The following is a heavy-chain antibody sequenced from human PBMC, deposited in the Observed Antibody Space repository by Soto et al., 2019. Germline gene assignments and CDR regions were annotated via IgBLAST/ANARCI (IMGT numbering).Heavy chain of an antibody. Sequence: QVQLVQSGAEVKKPGASVKVSCKASGYTFTSYGISWVRQAPGQGLEWMGWISAYNGNTNYTQKLQGRVTMTTDTSTSTAYGELRSLSSDDAAVYSCAREYYYGSGGAYWGQGTLVTVSS. J-gene: IGHJ4*02. D-gene: IGHD3-10*01. CDR2: ISAYNGNT. CDR1: GYTFTSYG. V-gene: IGHV1-18*01. CDR3: AREYYYGSGGAY.